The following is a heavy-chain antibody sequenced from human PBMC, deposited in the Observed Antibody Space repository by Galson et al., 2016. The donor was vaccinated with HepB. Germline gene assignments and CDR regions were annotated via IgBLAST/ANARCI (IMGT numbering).Heavy chain of an antibody. CDR3: ARGKGGSFLDH. D-gene: IGHD1-26*01. Sequence: SLRLSCAASGFIFSDYYMSWIRQTPGKGLEWLAHISSRGATIYYPDSLKGRFTISRDNAKNSLYLQMNSLRAADTAVYYCARGKGGSFLDHWGQGAQVTGSS. CDR2: ISSRGATI. V-gene: IGHV3-11*04. CDR1: GFIFSDYY. J-gene: IGHJ4*02.